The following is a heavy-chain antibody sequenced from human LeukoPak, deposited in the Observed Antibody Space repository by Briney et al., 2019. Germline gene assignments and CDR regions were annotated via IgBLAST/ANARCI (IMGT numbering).Heavy chain of an antibody. CDR3: ARDRLVVVPAAIRGYYMDV. V-gene: IGHV1-2*02. J-gene: IGHJ6*03. CDR2: INPNSGGT. D-gene: IGHD2-2*02. CDR1: GYTFTGYY. Sequence: ASVGVSCKASGYTFTGYYMHWVRQAPGQGLEWMGWINPNSGGTNYAQKFQGRVTMTRDTSISTAYMELSRLRSDDTAVYYCARDRLVVVPAAIRGYYMDVWGKGTTVTVSS.